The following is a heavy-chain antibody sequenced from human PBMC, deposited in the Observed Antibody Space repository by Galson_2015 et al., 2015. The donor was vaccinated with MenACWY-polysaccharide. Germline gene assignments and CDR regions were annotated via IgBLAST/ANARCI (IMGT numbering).Heavy chain of an antibody. J-gene: IGHJ4*02. CDR2: IKSDGSST. V-gene: IGHV3-74*01. CDR1: GFTFSTYW. Sequence: LRLSCAASGFTFSTYWMHWVRQAPGKGLVWVSRIKSDGSSTNYADSVKGRFTISRDNAKNTLYLQMNSLRAEDTALYYCARGYSACDWGQGTLVTVSA. D-gene: IGHD5-12*01. CDR3: ARGYSACD.